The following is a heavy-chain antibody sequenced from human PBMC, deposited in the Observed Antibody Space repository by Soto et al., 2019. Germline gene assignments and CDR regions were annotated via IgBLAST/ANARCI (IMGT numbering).Heavy chain of an antibody. CDR1: GFTVSSYL. CDR3: ARVNYGDYGGIYDY. V-gene: IGHV3-74*01. CDR2: INSDGSST. J-gene: IGHJ4*02. Sequence: EVQLVASGGGLVQPGGSLRLSCAASGFTVSSYLMHWVRQAPGKRLVWVSRINSDGSSTSFADSVKGRFTISRDNAKNTLYLQMNSLRAEDTAVYYCARVNYGDYGGIYDYWGQGTLVTVSS. D-gene: IGHD4-17*01.